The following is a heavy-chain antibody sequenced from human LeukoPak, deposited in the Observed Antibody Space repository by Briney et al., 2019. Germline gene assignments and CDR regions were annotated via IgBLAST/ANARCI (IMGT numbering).Heavy chain of an antibody. CDR1: GFTLSSYE. CDR2: ISSSGSTI. J-gene: IGHJ6*04. V-gene: IGHV3-48*03. D-gene: IGHD3-10*02. Sequence: GGSLRLSCTASGFTLSSYEMNWVRQAPGKGLEWVSYISSSGSTIYYADSVKGRFTISRDNAKNSLYLQMNSLRAEDTAVYYCAELGITMIGGVWGKGTTVTISS. CDR3: AELGITMIGGV.